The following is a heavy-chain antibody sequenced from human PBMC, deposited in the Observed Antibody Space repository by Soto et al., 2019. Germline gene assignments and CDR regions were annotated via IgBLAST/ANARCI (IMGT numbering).Heavy chain of an antibody. Sequence: SETLSLTCTVSGASISSYYWSWIRQPPGKGLEWLGYILYTGNTNYSPSLKSRVTMSVDTPKNQVSLKLGAVTAADTAVYFCARAAYGSGSYYAPYYYYAMDVWGQGTTVTVSS. D-gene: IGHD3-10*01. J-gene: IGHJ6*02. CDR2: ILYTGNT. V-gene: IGHV4-59*01. CDR1: GASISSYY. CDR3: ARAAYGSGSYYAPYYYYAMDV.